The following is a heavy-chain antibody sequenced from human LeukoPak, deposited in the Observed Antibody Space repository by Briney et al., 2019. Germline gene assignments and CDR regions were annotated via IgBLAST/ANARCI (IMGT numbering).Heavy chain of an antibody. CDR2: IWYDGSNK. J-gene: IGHJ4*02. CDR1: GFTSNNYG. CDR3: AKAWSYCSSTSCSAPGY. D-gene: IGHD2-2*01. V-gene: IGHV3-30*02. Sequence: PGGSLRLSCAASGFTSNNYGMHWVRQAPGKGLGGVPFIWYDGSNKYYADSVKGRFTISRDNSKNTLYLQMSSLRAEDTAVYYCAKAWSYCSSTSCSAPGYWGQGTLVTVSS.